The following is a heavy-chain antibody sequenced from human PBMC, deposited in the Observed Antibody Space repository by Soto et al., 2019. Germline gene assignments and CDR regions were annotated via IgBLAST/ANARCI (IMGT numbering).Heavy chain of an antibody. CDR3: ASDLSGRSDV. D-gene: IGHD3-10*01. V-gene: IGHV3-74*02. CDR2: RNDDGGTT. CDR1: GFTFSSYW. J-gene: IGHJ6*02. Sequence: EVQLVESGGGLVRPGGSLRLSCAASGFTFSSYWMHWVRQAPGKGLLWVSRRNDDGGTTDYADSVKCRFTISRDNANNTLYLLMHSLRVEDTAVYYCASDLSGRSDVWGQGTTVTVSS.